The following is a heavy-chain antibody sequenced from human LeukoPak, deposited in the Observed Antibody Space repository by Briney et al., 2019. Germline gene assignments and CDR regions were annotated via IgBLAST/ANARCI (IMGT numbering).Heavy chain of an antibody. CDR1: EYTFTDYY. CDR3: ARDDYGGNSFDH. J-gene: IGHJ4*02. D-gene: IGHD4/OR15-4a*01. CDR2: INPDGGFT. Sequence: ASVKVSCKASEYTFTDYYIHWMRQAPGQGLEWIGWINPDGGFTSYAQKFQGRVTMNRDMSIGTAYMGLSRLTSDDTAVYYCARDDYGGNSFDHWGQGTLVLVSS. V-gene: IGHV1-2*02.